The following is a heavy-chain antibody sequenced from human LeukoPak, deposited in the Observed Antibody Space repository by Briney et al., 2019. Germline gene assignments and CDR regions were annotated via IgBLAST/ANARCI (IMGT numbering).Heavy chain of an antibody. Sequence: GGSLRLSCAASGFTFSTYAMSWVRQAPGKGLQWVSLISGSGDGAHYADSVKGRFTNSRDNSKNTVYLQMTNLRAEDTAVYYCAKGYIQLWWFDYWGQGTLVTVSS. D-gene: IGHD2-21*01. V-gene: IGHV3-23*01. J-gene: IGHJ4*02. CDR1: GFTFSTYA. CDR3: AKGYIQLWWFDY. CDR2: ISGSGDGA.